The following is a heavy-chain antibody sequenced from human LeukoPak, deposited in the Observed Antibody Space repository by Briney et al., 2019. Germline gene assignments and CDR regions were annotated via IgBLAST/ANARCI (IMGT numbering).Heavy chain of an antibody. J-gene: IGHJ3*02. D-gene: IGHD2-21*02. CDR2: IIPIFGTA. Sequence: GASVKVSCKASRGTFSSYAISWVRQAPGQGLEWMGGIIPIFGTASYAQKFQGRVTITTDESTSTAYMELSSLRSEDTAVYYCASEIGAYCGGDCYSVFSFAFDIWGQGTMVTVSS. V-gene: IGHV1-69*05. CDR1: RGTFSSYA. CDR3: ASEIGAYCGGDCYSVFSFAFDI.